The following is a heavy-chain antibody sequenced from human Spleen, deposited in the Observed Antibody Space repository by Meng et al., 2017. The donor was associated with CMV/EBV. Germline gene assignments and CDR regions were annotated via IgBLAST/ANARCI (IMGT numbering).Heavy chain of an antibody. CDR1: GSTFTPYY. CDR2: ISPSGFST. CDR3: ARDEVSGSGRLDY. J-gene: IGHJ4*02. V-gene: IGHV1-46*01. Sequence: CQASGSTFTPYYVRGVQQAPGQGLEWMRIISPSGFSTNYAPKFQGRVTMTRDTSTSTVYMELSSLTSEDTAVYYCARDEVSGSGRLDYWGQGTLVTVSS. D-gene: IGHD6-25*01.